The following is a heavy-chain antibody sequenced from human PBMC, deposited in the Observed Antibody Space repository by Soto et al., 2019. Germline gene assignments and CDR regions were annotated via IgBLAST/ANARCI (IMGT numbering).Heavy chain of an antibody. D-gene: IGHD2-8*01. CDR2: ISGSGGST. J-gene: IGHJ4*02. CDR3: AKFRLVYAISHYFDY. CDR1: GFTFSSYA. V-gene: IGHV3-23*01. Sequence: GGSLRLSCAASGFTFSSYAMSWVRQAPGKGLEWVSAISGSGGSTYYADSVKGRFTISRDNSKNTLYLQMNSLRAEDTAVYYGAKFRLVYAISHYFDYWGQGTLVTVSS.